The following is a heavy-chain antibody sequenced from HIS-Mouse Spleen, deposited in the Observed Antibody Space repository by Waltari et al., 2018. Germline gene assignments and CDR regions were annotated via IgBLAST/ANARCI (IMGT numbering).Heavy chain of an antibody. CDR3: AREIPYSSSWYDWYFDL. D-gene: IGHD6-13*01. Sequence: QLQLQESGPGLVKPSETLSLTCTVSGGSISSSSYYWGWIRQPPGKGLEWTGSIYYSGSTYYHPCRKSRVTISVDTSKNQFSLKLSSVTAADTAVYYCAREIPYSSSWYDWYFDLWGRGTLVTVSS. J-gene: IGHJ2*01. CDR2: IYYSGST. V-gene: IGHV4-39*07. CDR1: GGSISSSSYY.